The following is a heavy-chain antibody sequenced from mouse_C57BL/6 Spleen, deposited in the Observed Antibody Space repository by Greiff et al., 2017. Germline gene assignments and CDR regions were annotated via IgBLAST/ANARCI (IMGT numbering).Heavy chain of an antibody. Sequence: QVQLQQPGTELVKPGASVKLSCKASGYTFTSYWMHWVKQRPGQGLEWIGNINPSNGGTNYNEKFKSKATLTVDKSSSTAYMRLSSLTSEDYAVYYCARGGPLTGTGDDWGKGTTLTVSS. CDR3: ARGGPLTGTGDD. D-gene: IGHD4-1*01. CDR1: GYTFTSYW. J-gene: IGHJ2*01. V-gene: IGHV1-53*01. CDR2: INPSNGGT.